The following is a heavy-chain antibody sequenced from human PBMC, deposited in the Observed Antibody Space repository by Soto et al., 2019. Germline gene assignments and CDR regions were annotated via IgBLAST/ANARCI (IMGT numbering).Heavy chain of an antibody. CDR2: IYYSGST. CDR1: GGSISSGDYY. J-gene: IGHJ6*02. V-gene: IGHV4-30-4*01. D-gene: IGHD4-17*01. CDR3: ARSTTVTTWNYYYGMDV. Sequence: QVQLQESGPGLVKPSQTLSLTCTVSGGSISSGDYYWSWIRQPPGKGLEWIGYIYYSGSTYYNPSLKSLVTISVDTSKNQFSLKLSSVTAADTAVYYCARSTTVTTWNYYYGMDVWGQGTTVTVSS.